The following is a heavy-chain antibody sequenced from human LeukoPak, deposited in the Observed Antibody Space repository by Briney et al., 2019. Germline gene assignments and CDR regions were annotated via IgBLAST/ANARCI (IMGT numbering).Heavy chain of an antibody. CDR1: GFTFSTYA. CDR2: INGGGGTT. V-gene: IGHV3-23*01. J-gene: IGHJ4*02. Sequence: GGSLRLSCAASGFTFSTYAMTWVRQAPGKGLEWVSVINGGGGTTYYADSVRGRFTISRHNSKNTLYLQMNSLRADDTAVYYCAKGLGYWGQGTLVTVSS. D-gene: IGHD5-12*01. CDR3: AKGLGY.